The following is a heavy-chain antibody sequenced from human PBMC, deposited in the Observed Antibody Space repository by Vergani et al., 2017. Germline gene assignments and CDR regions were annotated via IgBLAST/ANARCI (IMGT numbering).Heavy chain of an antibody. V-gene: IGHV3-21*01. J-gene: IGHJ4*02. CDR2: ISSSSSYI. Sequence: EVQLVESGGGLVKPGGSLRLSCAASGFTFSSYSMNWVRQAPGKGLEWVSSISSSSSYIYYADSVKGRFTISRDNAKNSLYLQMNSLRAEDTAVYYCAGLGAGRNLPFDYWGQGTLVTVSS. CDR1: GFTFSSYS. D-gene: IGHD6-19*01. CDR3: AGLGAGRNLPFDY.